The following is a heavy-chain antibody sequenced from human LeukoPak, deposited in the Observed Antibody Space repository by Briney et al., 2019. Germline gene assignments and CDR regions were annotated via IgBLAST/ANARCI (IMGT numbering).Heavy chain of an antibody. CDR2: ISSNGGTT. J-gene: IGHJ4*02. V-gene: IGHV3-64*01. Sequence: PGGSLRLSCAASGFTFSSDAMHWVRQVPGKGLEYVSAISSNGGTTHYGNSVKGRFTISRDNSKNTLYLQMGSLRAEDMAVYFCARSSGYGYYFDYWGQGTLVTVSS. D-gene: IGHD3-22*01. CDR1: GFTFSSDA. CDR3: ARSSGYGYYFDY.